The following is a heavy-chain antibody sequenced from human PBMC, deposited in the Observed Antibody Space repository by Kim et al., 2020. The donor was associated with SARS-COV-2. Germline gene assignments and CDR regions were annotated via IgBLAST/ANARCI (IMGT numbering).Heavy chain of an antibody. CDR2: T. J-gene: IGHJ4*02. D-gene: IGHD6-13*01. CDR3: AKGEQLVYYFDY. Sequence: TYSADSVKGRFTISRDNSKNTLYLKMNSLRAEDTAVYYCAKGEQLVYYFDYWGQGTLVTVSS. V-gene: IGHV3-23*01.